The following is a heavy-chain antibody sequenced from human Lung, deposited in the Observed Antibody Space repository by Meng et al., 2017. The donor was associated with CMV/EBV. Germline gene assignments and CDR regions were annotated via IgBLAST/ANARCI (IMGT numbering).Heavy chain of an antibody. Sequence: QLQVVTSGAEVKKPGASGKVSCKASAYTFAGYYMHWVRQARGQGLEWMGRINPNSGGANYAQKFQGRVTMTRDTSISTAYMELSRLRSDDTAVYYCAREGLVGDLRYFDLWGRGTLVTVSS. V-gene: IGHV1-2*06. D-gene: IGHD3-16*01. CDR2: INPNSGGA. CDR3: AREGLVGDLRYFDL. J-gene: IGHJ2*01. CDR1: AYTFAGYY.